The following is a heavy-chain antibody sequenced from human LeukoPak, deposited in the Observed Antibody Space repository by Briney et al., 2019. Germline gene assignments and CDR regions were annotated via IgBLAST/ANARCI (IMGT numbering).Heavy chain of an antibody. J-gene: IGHJ4*02. CDR1: GFSFSSSW. D-gene: IGHD3-22*01. Sequence: GGSLRLSCAASGFSFSSSWMHWFRQGPGKGLVWVSRITSDGRTTIYADSVKGRFSISRDNSKNTLYLQMNSLRAEDTAVYYCAKDSSVYHYDSRNFDYWGQGTLVTVSS. CDR3: AKDSSVYHYDSRNFDY. CDR2: ITSDGRTT. V-gene: IGHV3-74*01.